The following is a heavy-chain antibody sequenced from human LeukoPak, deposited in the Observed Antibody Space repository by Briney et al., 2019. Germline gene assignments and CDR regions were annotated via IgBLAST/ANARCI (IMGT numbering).Heavy chain of an antibody. CDR1: GFTFSSYW. V-gene: IGHV3-7*01. Sequence: GGSLRLSCAASGFTFSSYWMSWVRQAPGKGLEWVANIKQDGSEKYYVDSVKGRFTISRDNAKNTLYLQMNSLRAEDTAVYCCARERVLRYFDWSSKPTYYFDYWGQGTLVTVSS. CDR3: ARERVLRYFDWSSKPTYYFDY. D-gene: IGHD3-9*01. CDR2: IKQDGSEK. J-gene: IGHJ4*02.